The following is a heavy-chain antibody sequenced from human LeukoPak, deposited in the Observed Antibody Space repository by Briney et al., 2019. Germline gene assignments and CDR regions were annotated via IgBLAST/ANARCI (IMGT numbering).Heavy chain of an antibody. V-gene: IGHV1-2*06. D-gene: IGHD3-22*01. Sequence: ASVKVSCKASGYTFPSYFMHWVRQAPGQGLEWMGRINPNSGGTNYAQKFQGRVTMTRDTSISTAYMELSRLRSDDTAVYYCARDIRPTYYYDSSGYYCDYWGQGTLVTVSS. CDR1: GYTFPSYF. J-gene: IGHJ4*02. CDR2: INPNSGGT. CDR3: ARDIRPTYYYDSSGYYCDY.